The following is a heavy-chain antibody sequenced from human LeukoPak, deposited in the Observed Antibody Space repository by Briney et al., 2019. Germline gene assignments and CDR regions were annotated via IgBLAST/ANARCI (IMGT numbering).Heavy chain of an antibody. J-gene: IGHJ4*02. V-gene: IGHV1-69*05. CDR2: IIPIFGTA. Sequence: SVKVSCKASGGTFSSYAISWVRQAPGQGLEWMGRIIPIFGTANYAQKFQGRVTITTDESTSTAYMELSSLRSEDTAVYFCARNGAEASPFDYRGQGTLVTVSS. CDR1: GGTFSSYA. D-gene: IGHD1-26*01. CDR3: ARNGAEASPFDY.